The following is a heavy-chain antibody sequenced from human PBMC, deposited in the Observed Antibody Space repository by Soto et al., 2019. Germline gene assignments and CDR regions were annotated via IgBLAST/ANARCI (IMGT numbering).Heavy chain of an antibody. CDR1: GGSISSSSYY. D-gene: IGHD1-1*01. Sequence: SETLSLTCTVSGGSISSSSYYWGWIRQPPGKGLEWIGSIYYSGSTYYNPSLKSRVTISVDTSKNQFSLKLSSVTAADTAVYYCARHVGTLHSVHFDYWGQGTLVTVSS. V-gene: IGHV4-39*01. CDR3: ARHVGTLHSVHFDY. J-gene: IGHJ4*02. CDR2: IYYSGST.